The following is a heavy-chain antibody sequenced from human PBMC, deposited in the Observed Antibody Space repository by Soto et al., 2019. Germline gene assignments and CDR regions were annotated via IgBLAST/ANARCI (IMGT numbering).Heavy chain of an antibody. CDR3: ATEGADSSRTSDAFDI. Sequence: PGGSLRLSCAASGFTFSSYAMHWVRQAPGKGLEWAAVISYDGSNKYYADSVKGRFTISRDNSKNTLNLQMNSLRAEDTAIYYCATEGADSSRTSDAFDIWGQGTMVTVSS. CDR1: GFTFSSYA. J-gene: IGHJ3*02. CDR2: ISYDGSNK. D-gene: IGHD2-21*02. V-gene: IGHV3-30-3*01.